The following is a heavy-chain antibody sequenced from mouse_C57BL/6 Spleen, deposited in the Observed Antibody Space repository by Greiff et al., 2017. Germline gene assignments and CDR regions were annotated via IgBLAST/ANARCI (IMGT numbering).Heavy chain of an antibody. CDR3: ARERHGNHFAY. CDR2: ISSGSSTI. D-gene: IGHD2-1*01. J-gene: IGHJ3*01. Sequence: EVQRVESGGGLVKPGGSLKLSCAASGFTFSDYGMHWVRQAPEKGLEWVAYISSGSSTIYYADTVKGRFTISRDNAKNTLFLQMTSLRSEDTAMYYCARERHGNHFAYWGQGTLVTVSA. V-gene: IGHV5-17*01. CDR1: GFTFSDYG.